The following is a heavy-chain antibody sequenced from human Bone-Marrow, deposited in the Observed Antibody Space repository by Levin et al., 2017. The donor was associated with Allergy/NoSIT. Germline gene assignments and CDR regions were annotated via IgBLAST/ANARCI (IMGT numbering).Heavy chain of an antibody. CDR2: VNPDSGDT. CDR1: GYTFTASY. V-gene: IGHV1-2*02. J-gene: IGHJ6*01. CDR3: GREKGEYSFGFYYSNYGMDV. Sequence: GESLKISCKASGYTFTASYMHWVRQAPGQGLEWMGWVNPDSGDTKYAQKFPGRVTLTMDTSINTVYLELSRLTSDDTAVYFCGREKGEYSFGFYYSNYGMDVWGQGTTITVSS. D-gene: IGHD5-18*01.